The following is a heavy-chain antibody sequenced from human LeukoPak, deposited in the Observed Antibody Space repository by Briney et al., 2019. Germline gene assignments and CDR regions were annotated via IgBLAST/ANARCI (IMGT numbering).Heavy chain of an antibody. Sequence: PGGSLRLSCAASGFTFSSHGMHWVRQAPGKGLEWVAVIWYDGSKRYYADSVKGRFIISRDNSKNTLDLQMNSLRAEDTAVYFCARMLTASLDYWGQGTLVTVSS. J-gene: IGHJ4*02. CDR2: IWYDGSKR. D-gene: IGHD2-21*02. CDR3: ARMLTASLDY. V-gene: IGHV3-33*01. CDR1: GFTFSSHG.